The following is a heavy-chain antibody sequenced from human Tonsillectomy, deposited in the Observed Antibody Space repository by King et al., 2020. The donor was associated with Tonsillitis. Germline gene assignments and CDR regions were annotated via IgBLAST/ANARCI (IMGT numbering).Heavy chain of an antibody. V-gene: IGHV3-33*05. CDR1: GFTFSGYG. D-gene: IGHD6-19*01. Sequence: VQLVESGGGVVQPGRSLRLSCAASGFTFSGYGMHWVRQAPGKGLEWVAVISYDGSNKFYVGSVKGRFTISRDNSKSTLYLQMNSLRAEDTAVYYCARDPDVGWYFGYWGQGTLVTVSS. CDR3: ARDPDVGWYFGY. J-gene: IGHJ4*02. CDR2: ISYDGSNK.